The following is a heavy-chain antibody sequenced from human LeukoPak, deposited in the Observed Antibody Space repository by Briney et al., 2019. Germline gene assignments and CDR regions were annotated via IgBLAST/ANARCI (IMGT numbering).Heavy chain of an antibody. D-gene: IGHD1-7*01. J-gene: IGHJ6*03. CDR1: GFTVSSNY. V-gene: IGHV3-66*02. CDR3: AGSGKYNWNYYEYYYYMDV. Sequence: GGSLRLSCAASGFTVSSNYMSWVRQAPGKGLEWVSVIYSGGSTYYADSVKGRFTISRDNSKNTLYLQMNSLRAEDTAVYYCAGSGKYNWNYYEYYYYMDVWGKGTTVTVSS. CDR2: IYSGGST.